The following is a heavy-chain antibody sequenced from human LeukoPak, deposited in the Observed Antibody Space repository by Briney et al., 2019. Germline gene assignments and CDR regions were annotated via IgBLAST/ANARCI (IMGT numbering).Heavy chain of an antibody. CDR2: ISSSGSTI. J-gene: IGHJ4*02. CDR3: AKDRDYHGSGSYYPTDY. D-gene: IGHD3-10*01. CDR1: GFTFSSYE. Sequence: GGSLRLSCAASGFTFSSYEMNWVRQAPGKGLEWDSSISSSGSTIYYADSVKGRFTISRDNAKNSLYLQMNSLRAEDTAMYYCAKDRDYHGSGSYYPTDYWGQGTLVTVSS. V-gene: IGHV3-48*03.